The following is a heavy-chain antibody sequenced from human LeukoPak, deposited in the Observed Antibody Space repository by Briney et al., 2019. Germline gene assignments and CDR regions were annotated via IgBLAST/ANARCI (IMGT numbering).Heavy chain of an antibody. D-gene: IGHD2-2*01. CDR2: IWYDGSNK. Sequence: PGGSLRLSCAASGFTFSSYGMHWVRQAPGKGLEWVAVIWYDGSNKYYADSVKGRFTNSRDNSKNTLYLQMNSLRAEDTAVYYCARYPRCSSTSCDLHYYYYMYVWGKETTVTVSS. CDR3: ARYPRCSSTSCDLHYYYYMYV. V-gene: IGHV3-33*01. J-gene: IGHJ6*03. CDR1: GFTFSSYG.